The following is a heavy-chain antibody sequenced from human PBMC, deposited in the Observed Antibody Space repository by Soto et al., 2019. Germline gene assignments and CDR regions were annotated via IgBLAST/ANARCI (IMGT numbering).Heavy chain of an antibody. CDR1: GGSISSYY. CDR2: IYYSGST. J-gene: IGHJ4*02. CDR3: ARLPQLRLSGFDY. Sequence: SETLSLTCTVSGGSISSYYWSWIRQPPGKGLEWIGYIYYSGSTNYNPSLKSRVTISVDTSKNQFSLKLSSVTAADTAVYYCARLPQLRLSGFDYWGQGTLVTVSS. D-gene: IGHD5-18*01. V-gene: IGHV4-59*01.